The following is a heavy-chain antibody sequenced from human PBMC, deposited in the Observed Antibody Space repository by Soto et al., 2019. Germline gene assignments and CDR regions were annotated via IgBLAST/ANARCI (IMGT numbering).Heavy chain of an antibody. CDR2: ISSSSSYI. CDR1: GFTFSSYS. V-gene: IGHV3-21*01. J-gene: IGHJ6*03. CDR3: ARDLAGSYYYYYYMDV. D-gene: IGHD2-21*01. Sequence: EVQLVESGGGLVKPGGSLRLSCAASGFTFSSYSMNWVRQAPGKGLEWVSSISSSSSYIYYADSVKGRFTISRDNAKNSLYLQMNRLRAEDTAVYYCARDLAGSYYYYYYMDVWGKGTTVTVSS.